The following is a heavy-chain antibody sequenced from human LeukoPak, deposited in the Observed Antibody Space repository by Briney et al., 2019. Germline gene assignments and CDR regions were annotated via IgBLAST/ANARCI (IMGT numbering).Heavy chain of an antibody. CDR2: IKQDGSEK. V-gene: IGHV3-7*04. Sequence: PGGSLRLSCAASGFTFSSHTMNCVRQAPGKGLEWVANIKQDGSEKFYVDSVKGRFTISRDNDKNSLCLQMNSLRAEDTAVYYCARAVGATHFDYWGQGILVTVSS. D-gene: IGHD1-26*01. J-gene: IGHJ4*02. CDR1: GFTFSSHT. CDR3: ARAVGATHFDY.